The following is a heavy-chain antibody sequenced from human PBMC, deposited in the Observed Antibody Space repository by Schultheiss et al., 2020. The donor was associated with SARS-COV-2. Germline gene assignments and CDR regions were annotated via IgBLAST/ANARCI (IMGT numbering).Heavy chain of an antibody. J-gene: IGHJ6*02. CDR3: ARLSTGDHWLVDYYYGMDV. CDR1: GDIFINYW. CDR2: ISPDDSDT. V-gene: IGHV5-51*01. Sequence: GESLKISCKVSGDIFINYWIAWVRQMPGKGLEWMGIISPDDSDTQYSPSFQGQVTISADKSISTVYLQWGSLKASDTAMYYCARLSTGDHWLVDYYYGMDVWGQGTTVTVSS. D-gene: IGHD7-27*01.